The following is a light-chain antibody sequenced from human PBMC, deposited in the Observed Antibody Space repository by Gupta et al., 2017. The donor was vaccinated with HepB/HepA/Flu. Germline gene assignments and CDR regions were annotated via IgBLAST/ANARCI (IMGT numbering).Light chain of an antibody. Sequence: QSALAQIASVSASPGHSITISCTGTSSDVGGFNYVSWYQHHPGKGPKLLIYDVNNRPSGISDRFSGSKSGNTASLTISGLQVEDEADYFCASFTITNPRVLFGGGTKLTVL. J-gene: IGLJ3*02. CDR1: SSDVGGFNY. CDR3: ASFTITNPRVL. CDR2: DVN. V-gene: IGLV2-14*03.